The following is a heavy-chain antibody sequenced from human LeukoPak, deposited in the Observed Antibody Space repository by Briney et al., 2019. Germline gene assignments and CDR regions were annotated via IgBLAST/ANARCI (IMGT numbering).Heavy chain of an antibody. Sequence: GGSLRLSCAASGFTFSSYWMKWARRAPGKGGEGVASINHNGNVNYYLDSVKGRFTISRDNAKNSLYLQMSNLRAEDTAVYYCARALIYCSGTSCYTRYDAFDIWGQGTMVTVSS. CDR2: INHNGNVN. V-gene: IGHV3-7*03. J-gene: IGHJ3*02. CDR3: ARALIYCSGTSCYTRYDAFDI. D-gene: IGHD2-2*02. CDR1: GFTFSSYW.